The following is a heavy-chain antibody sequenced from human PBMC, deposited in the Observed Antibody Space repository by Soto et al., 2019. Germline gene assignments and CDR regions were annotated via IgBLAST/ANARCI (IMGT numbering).Heavy chain of an antibody. D-gene: IGHD2-21*01. CDR1: GYTLTELS. CDR3: ATSRSVVISFDY. J-gene: IGHJ4*02. Sequence: ASVKVSCKVSGYTLTELSMHWVRQAPGKGLEWMGGFDPEDGETIYAQKFQGRVTMTEDTSTDTAYMELSSLRSEDTAVYYCATSRSVVISFDYWGQGTLVTVSS. V-gene: IGHV1-24*01. CDR2: FDPEDGET.